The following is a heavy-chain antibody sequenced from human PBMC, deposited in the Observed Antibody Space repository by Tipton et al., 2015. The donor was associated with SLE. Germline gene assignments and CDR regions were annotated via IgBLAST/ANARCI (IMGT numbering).Heavy chain of an antibody. D-gene: IGHD1-1*01. V-gene: IGHV5-51*03. CDR3: ARRVGNWNYCDY. CDR2: IYPRDSYT. CDR1: GYSFTTFS. Sequence: QSGAEVKKPGESLKISCQGSGYSFTTFSIGWVRQMPGRGLEWMGIIYPRDSYTTYSPSFQGRVTISVDKSISTAYLQWNSLKDSDTAMYFCARRVGNWNYCDYWGQGTLVTVSS. J-gene: IGHJ4*02.